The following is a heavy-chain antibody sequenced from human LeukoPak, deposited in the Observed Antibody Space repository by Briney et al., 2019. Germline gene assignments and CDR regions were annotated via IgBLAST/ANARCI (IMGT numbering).Heavy chain of an antibody. J-gene: IGHJ3*02. Sequence: SETLSLTCAVYGGSFSGYYWSWIRQPPGKGLEWIGEINHSGSTNYNPSLKSRVTISVDTSKNQFSLKLSSVTAADTAVYYCARVSWEAAFDIWGQGTMVTVSS. CDR1: GGSFSGYY. D-gene: IGHD1-26*01. V-gene: IGHV4-34*01. CDR3: ARVSWEAAFDI. CDR2: INHSGST.